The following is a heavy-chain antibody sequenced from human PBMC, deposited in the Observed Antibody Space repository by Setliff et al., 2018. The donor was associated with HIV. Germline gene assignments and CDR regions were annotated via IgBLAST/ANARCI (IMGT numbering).Heavy chain of an antibody. CDR1: GGSISSSSYY. J-gene: IGHJ6*03. V-gene: IGHV4-39*02. Sequence: KPSETLSLTCTVSGGSISSSSYYWGWIRQPPGKGLEWIGSIYYSGRTYYNPSLKSRVTISVDTSKNHFSLKLSSVTAADTAVYYCAKDRYTWNYYYYYMDVWGKGTTVTV. D-gene: IGHD1-20*01. CDR2: IYYSGRT. CDR3: AKDRYTWNYYYYYMDV.